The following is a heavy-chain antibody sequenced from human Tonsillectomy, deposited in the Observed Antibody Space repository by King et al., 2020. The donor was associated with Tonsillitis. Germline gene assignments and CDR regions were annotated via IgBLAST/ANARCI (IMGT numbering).Heavy chain of an antibody. D-gene: IGHD5-12*01. Sequence: QLQESGPGLVKPSETLSLTCTVSGGSISSYYWSWIRQPQGKGLEWIGYIYYSGSTNYNPSLKSRVTISVDTSKNQFSLKLSSVTAADTAVYYCARGVATKRDWYFDLWGRGTLVTVSS. CDR1: GGSISSYY. V-gene: IGHV4-59*08. J-gene: IGHJ2*01. CDR2: IYYSGST. CDR3: ARGVATKRDWYFDL.